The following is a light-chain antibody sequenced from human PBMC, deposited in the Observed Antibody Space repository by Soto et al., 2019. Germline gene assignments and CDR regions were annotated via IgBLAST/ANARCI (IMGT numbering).Light chain of an antibody. Sequence: QSALTQPASVSGSPGQSITISCTGSRNDVGGYNFVSWYQQFPDKAPKLIISEVTNRPSGVSNRFSGSKSGNTASLTVSGLQAEDEADYYCSSYAGSSNVFGTGTKVTVL. V-gene: IGLV2-14*01. CDR2: EVT. CDR1: RNDVGGYNF. J-gene: IGLJ1*01. CDR3: SSYAGSSNV.